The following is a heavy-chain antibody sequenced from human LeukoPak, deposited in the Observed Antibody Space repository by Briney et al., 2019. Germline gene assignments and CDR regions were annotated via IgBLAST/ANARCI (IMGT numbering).Heavy chain of an antibody. V-gene: IGHV1-18*01. CDR3: ARVDTVNYYYYMDV. CDR1: GYTFTTYG. CDR2: ISTFNGHT. J-gene: IGHJ6*03. Sequence: ASVKVSCKASGYTFTTYGISWVRQAPGHGLEWMGWISTFNGHTNYAQSRQDRVAMTTDTATSTVYMELSSLTLDDTAVYYCARVDTVNYYYYMDVWGKGTPVTVSS. D-gene: IGHD4-17*01.